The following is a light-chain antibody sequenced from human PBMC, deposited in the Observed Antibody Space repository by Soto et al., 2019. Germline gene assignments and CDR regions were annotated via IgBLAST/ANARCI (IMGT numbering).Light chain of an antibody. V-gene: IGKV3-15*01. J-gene: IGKJ3*01. Sequence: EIVMTQSPVTLSVSPGERATLSCRASQSVSSNLAWYQQKPGQTPRLLIFGASTRATGIPARFSGSGSGTEFTLTISSLQSEDFAMYYCQQYSNWPLFTFGPGTKVDFK. CDR1: QSVSSN. CDR3: QQYSNWPLFT. CDR2: GAS.